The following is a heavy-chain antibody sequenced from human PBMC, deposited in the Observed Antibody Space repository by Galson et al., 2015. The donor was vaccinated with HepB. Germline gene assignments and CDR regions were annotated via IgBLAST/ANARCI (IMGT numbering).Heavy chain of an antibody. CDR1: GFTFSSYA. Sequence: SLRLSCAASGFTFSSYAMSWVRQAPGKGLEWVSAISGSGGSTYYADSVKGRFTISRDNSKNTLYLQMNSLRAEDTAVYYCAKDLGSTTFGVVTPFDYWGQGTLVTVSS. V-gene: IGHV3-23*01. CDR2: ISGSGGST. J-gene: IGHJ4*02. CDR3: AKDLGSTTFGVVTPFDY. D-gene: IGHD3-3*01.